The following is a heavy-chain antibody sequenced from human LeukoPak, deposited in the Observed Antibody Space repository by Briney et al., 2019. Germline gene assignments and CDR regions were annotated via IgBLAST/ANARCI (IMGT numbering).Heavy chain of an antibody. V-gene: IGHV4-39*07. CDR3: ARGLEMYQLSHSPGWFDP. Sequence: PSETLSLTCTVSGGSISSSSYYWGWIRQPPGKGLEWIGSIYYSGSTYYNPSLKSRVTISVDTSKNQFSLKLSSVTAADTAVYYCARGLEMYQLSHSPGWFDPWGQGTLVTVSS. CDR2: IYYSGST. CDR1: GGSISSSSYY. D-gene: IGHD2-2*01. J-gene: IGHJ5*02.